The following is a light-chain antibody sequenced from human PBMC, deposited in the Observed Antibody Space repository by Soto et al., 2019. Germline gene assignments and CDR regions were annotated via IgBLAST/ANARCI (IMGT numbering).Light chain of an antibody. CDR3: HHDQRYPMS. J-gene: IGKJ4*01. CDR2: KAS. Sequence: DSQMTQFPSTLSASVGDRVTITCRASQSISPWLAWSQQKPGKAPKILISKASTLQSGVTHMFSGSGSGTEFTLTFSHLQTDDFPTYHSHHDQRYPMSFGGGNNEHIK. V-gene: IGKV1-5*03. CDR1: QSISPW.